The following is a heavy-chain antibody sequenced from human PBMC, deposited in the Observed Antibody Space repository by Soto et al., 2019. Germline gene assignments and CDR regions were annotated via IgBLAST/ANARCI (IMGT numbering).Heavy chain of an antibody. CDR3: AKVSGDQLLSTFDY. CDR1: GFTVSRYV. V-gene: IGHV3-23*01. CDR2: ISGSGGST. D-gene: IGHD2-2*01. Sequence: LRLSCAGSGFTVSRYVMSWVRQAPGKGLEWVSAISGSGGSTYFADSVKGRFTISRDNSKNTLYLQMNRLRAEDTAVYYCAKVSGDQLLSTFDYWGQGTLVTVSS. J-gene: IGHJ4*02.